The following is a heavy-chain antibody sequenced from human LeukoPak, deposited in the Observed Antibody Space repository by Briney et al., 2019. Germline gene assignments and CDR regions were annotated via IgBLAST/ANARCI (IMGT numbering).Heavy chain of an antibody. CDR2: ISSSGSTI. J-gene: IGHJ3*02. CDR3: ARERYSYVADAFDI. V-gene: IGHV3-48*03. CDR1: GFTFSTYE. D-gene: IGHD5-18*01. Sequence: QPGGSLRLSCAASGFTFSTYEMNWVRQAPGKGLEWVLYISSSGSTIHYADSVKGRFTVSRDNAKNSLYLQMNSLRAEDTAVYYCARERYSYVADAFDIWGQGTMVTVSS.